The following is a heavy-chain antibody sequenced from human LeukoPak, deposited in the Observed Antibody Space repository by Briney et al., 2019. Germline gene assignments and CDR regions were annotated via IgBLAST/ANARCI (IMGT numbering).Heavy chain of an antibody. V-gene: IGHV3-23*01. D-gene: IGHD6-6*01. CDR2: ISGSGGST. CDR3: AKARTHDFKNSSPSYYFDY. CDR1: GFTFTSYA. J-gene: IGHJ4*02. Sequence: GGSLRLSCAASGFTFTSYAMSWVRQAPGKGLEWVSAISGSGGSTYYADSVKGRFAISRDNSKNTLYLQMNSLSAEDTAVYYCAKARTHDFKNSSPSYYFDYWGQGTLVTVSS.